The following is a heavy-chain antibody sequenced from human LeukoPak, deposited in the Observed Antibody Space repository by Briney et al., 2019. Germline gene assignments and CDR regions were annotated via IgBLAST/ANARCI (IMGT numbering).Heavy chain of an antibody. CDR3: ARVPGWLRLVDY. D-gene: IGHD5-12*01. V-gene: IGHV4-34*01. J-gene: IGHJ4*02. Sequence: PSETLSLTCAVYGGSFSGYYWSWIRQPPGKGLEWIGEINHSGSTNYNPSLKSRVTISVDTSKNQFSLKLSSVTAADTAVYYCARVPGWLRLVDYWDQGTLVTVSS. CDR2: INHSGST. CDR1: GGSFSGYY.